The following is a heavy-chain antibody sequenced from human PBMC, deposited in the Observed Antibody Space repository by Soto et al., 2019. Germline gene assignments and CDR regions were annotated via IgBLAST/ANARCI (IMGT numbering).Heavy chain of an antibody. D-gene: IGHD3-9*01. Sequence: GGSLRLSCAASGFTFSSYGMHWVRQAPGKGLEWVAVIWYDGSNKYYADSVKGRFTISRDNSKNTLYLQMNSLRAEDTAVYYCARDPGGILTGYHGRYPPSYGMDVWGQGTTVTVSS. CDR2: IWYDGSNK. CDR3: ARDPGGILTGYHGRYPPSYGMDV. CDR1: GFTFSSYG. J-gene: IGHJ6*02. V-gene: IGHV3-33*01.